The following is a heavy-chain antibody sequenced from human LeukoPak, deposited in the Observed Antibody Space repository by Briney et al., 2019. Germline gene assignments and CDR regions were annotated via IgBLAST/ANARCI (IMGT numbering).Heavy chain of an antibody. V-gene: IGHV3-48*04. CDR1: GFTFSTYS. CDR2: ISSSGTTM. CDR3: ATDRYDISSDY. Sequence: GGSLRLSCAASGFTFSTYSMSWVRQAPGKGLEWVSYISSSGTTMYYADSVKGRFTISRDNAENSLFLHMDSLRAEDTAVYYCATDRYDISSDYWGQGTLVTVSS. D-gene: IGHD2-2*01. J-gene: IGHJ4*02.